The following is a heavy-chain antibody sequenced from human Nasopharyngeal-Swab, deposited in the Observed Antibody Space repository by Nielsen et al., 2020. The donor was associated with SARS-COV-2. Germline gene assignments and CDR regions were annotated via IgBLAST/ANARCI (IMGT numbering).Heavy chain of an antibody. CDR1: GFTFSIYA. J-gene: IGHJ4*02. CDR2: ISNGGGTT. D-gene: IGHD6-13*01. V-gene: IGHV3-23*01. Sequence: GESLKISCAASGFTFSIYAMSWVRQAPGKGLEWVSSISNGGGTTYYVDSVKGRFTISRDNSKNTLYLQMNSLRVEDTAVYYCAKAPRIAAAGTNWSQGTLVTVSS. CDR3: AKAPRIAAAGTN.